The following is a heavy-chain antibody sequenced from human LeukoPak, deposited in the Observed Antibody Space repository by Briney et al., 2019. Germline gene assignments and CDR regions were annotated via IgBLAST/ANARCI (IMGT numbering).Heavy chain of an antibody. CDR2: IYYSGST. D-gene: IGHD6-13*01. CDR1: GGSISSYY. V-gene: IGHV4-59*01. CDR3: ARGSGPAAGKLFDY. Sequence: SETLSLTCTVSGGSISSYYWSWIRQPPGKGLEWIGYIYYSGSTNYNPSLKSRVTISVDTSKNQFSLKLGSVTAADTAVYYCARGSGPAAGKLFDYWGQGTLVTVSS. J-gene: IGHJ4*02.